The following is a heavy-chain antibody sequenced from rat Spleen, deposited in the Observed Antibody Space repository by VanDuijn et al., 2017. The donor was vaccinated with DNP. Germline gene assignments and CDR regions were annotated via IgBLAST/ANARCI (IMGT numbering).Heavy chain of an antibody. D-gene: IGHD1-5*01. CDR3: TCGEVQLGFDY. Sequence: EVQLVESGGGLVQPGRSMKLSCAASGFTFSNYDMAWVRQAPKKGLEWVATISYDGSSTNYRDSVKGRFTISRDNAQITLYLQMDSLRSEDTATYSCTCGEVQLGFDYWGQGVMVTVSS. CDR2: ISYDGSST. J-gene: IGHJ2*01. CDR1: GFTFSNYD. V-gene: IGHV5-7*01.